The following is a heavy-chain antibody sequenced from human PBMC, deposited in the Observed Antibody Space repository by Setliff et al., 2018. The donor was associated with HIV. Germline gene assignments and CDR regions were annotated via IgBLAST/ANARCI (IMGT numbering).Heavy chain of an antibody. CDR3: ARTDYGGNSGGNYFDY. V-gene: IGHV1-18*01. D-gene: IGHD4-17*01. CDR2: ISPYNGHT. J-gene: IGHJ4*02. CDR1: GYIFTTYD. Sequence: ASVKVSCKASGYIFTTYDITWVRQAPGQGLEWLGWISPYNGHTNFAQKFQGRVTMTTDTATSTAYMEVRSLRSDDTAVYYCARTDYGGNSGGNYFDYWGQGSLVTVSS.